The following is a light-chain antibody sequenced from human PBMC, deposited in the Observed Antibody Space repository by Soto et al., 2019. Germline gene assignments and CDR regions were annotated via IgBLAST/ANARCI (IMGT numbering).Light chain of an antibody. V-gene: IGKV1-5*01. CDR2: DAS. CDR3: QQYNSYSQFT. CDR1: QSISSW. J-gene: IGKJ3*01. Sequence: DIQMTQSPSTLSASVGDRVTITCRASQSISSWLAWYQQKPGKAPKLLIYDASSLESGVPSRFSGSGSGTEFTLTISSLQPDDFATYYCQQYNSYSQFTFGPGIKVDIK.